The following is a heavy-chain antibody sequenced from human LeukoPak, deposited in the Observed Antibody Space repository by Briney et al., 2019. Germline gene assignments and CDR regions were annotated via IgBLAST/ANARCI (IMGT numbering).Heavy chain of an antibody. CDR1: GFTFSSYA. V-gene: IGHV3-23*01. D-gene: IGHD3-16*01. J-gene: IGHJ3*02. CDR3: AKVSFGVMGAFDI. CDR2: ISGSGGST. Sequence: GGSLRLPCAASGFTFSSYAMSWVRQAPGKGLEWVSAISGSGGSTYYADSVKGRFTISRDNSKNTLYPQMNSLRAEDTAVYYCAKVSFGVMGAFDIWGQGTMVTVSS.